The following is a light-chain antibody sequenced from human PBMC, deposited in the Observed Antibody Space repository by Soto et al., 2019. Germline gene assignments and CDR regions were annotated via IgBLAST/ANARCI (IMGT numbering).Light chain of an antibody. Sequence: QSVLTQPASVSGSPGQSITISCTGTDSDIGVYNYVSWYQQLPGTAPKLLIYDNNKRPSGIPDRFSGSKSGTSGTLDITGLQTGDEADYYCATWDGSLPGEVFGGGTKLTVL. CDR3: ATWDGSLPGEV. V-gene: IGLV1-51*01. CDR2: DNN. CDR1: DSDIGVYNY. J-gene: IGLJ2*01.